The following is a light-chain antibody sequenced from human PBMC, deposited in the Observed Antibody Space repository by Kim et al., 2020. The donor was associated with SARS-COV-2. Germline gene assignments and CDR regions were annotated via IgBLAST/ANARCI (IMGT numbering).Light chain of an antibody. J-gene: IGKJ4*01. CDR3: QQRSDWPLT. Sequence: EIVMTQSPATLSFSPGERATLSCRASQSVSSYLAWYQQRPGQAPRLLIYDASKRATGIPARFSASGSGTDFFLTINSLQPEDFAVYYCQQRSDWPLTFGGGTKVDIK. V-gene: IGKV3-11*01. CDR2: DAS. CDR1: QSVSSY.